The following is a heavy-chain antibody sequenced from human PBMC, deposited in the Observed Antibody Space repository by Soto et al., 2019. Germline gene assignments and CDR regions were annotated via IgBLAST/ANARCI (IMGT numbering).Heavy chain of an antibody. Sequence: ASVKVSCKASGYTFTDYFVHWVRLAPGQGLEWMGWVNPDTGVATFPQKFQGRVTVTRDASINTDYMELTHLTSEDAGIYYCARDPIRGGVPYFFDFWGRGTQVTVPS. CDR3: ARDPIRGGVPYFFDF. CDR1: GYTFTDYF. J-gene: IGHJ4*02. V-gene: IGHV1-2*02. D-gene: IGHD3-16*01. CDR2: VNPDTGVA.